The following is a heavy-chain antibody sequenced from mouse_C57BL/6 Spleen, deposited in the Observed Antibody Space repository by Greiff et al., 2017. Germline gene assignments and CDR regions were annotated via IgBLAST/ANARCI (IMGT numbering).Heavy chain of an antibody. CDR1: GFTFSSYG. Sequence: DVKLVESGGDLVKPGGSLKLSCAASGFTFSSYGMSWVRQTPDKRLEWVATISSGGSYTYYPDSVKGRFTISRDNAKNTLYLQMSSLKSEDTAMYYCARDYYGSSPYWYFDVWGTGTTVTVSS. CDR3: ARDYYGSSPYWYFDV. CDR2: ISSGGSYT. J-gene: IGHJ1*03. D-gene: IGHD1-1*01. V-gene: IGHV5-6*02.